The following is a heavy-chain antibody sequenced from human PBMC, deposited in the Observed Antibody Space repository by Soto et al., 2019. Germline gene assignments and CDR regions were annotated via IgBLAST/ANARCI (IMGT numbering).Heavy chain of an antibody. CDR2: IIPIFGTA. J-gene: IGHJ6*02. Sequence: GASVKVSCKASGGTFSSYAISWVRQAPGQGLEWMGGIIPIFGTANYAQKFQGRVTITADESTSTAYMELSSLRSEDTAVYYCARYTQWLRGVLGEKNYYYYGMDVWGQGTTVTVSS. D-gene: IGHD5-12*01. CDR3: ARYTQWLRGVLGEKNYYYYGMDV. V-gene: IGHV1-69*13. CDR1: GGTFSSYA.